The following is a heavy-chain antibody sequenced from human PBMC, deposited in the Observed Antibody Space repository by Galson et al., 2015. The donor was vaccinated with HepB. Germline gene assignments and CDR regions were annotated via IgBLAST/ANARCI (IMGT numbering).Heavy chain of an antibody. CDR1: GFTFSSYS. Sequence: SLRLSCAASGFTFSSYSMNWVRRAPGKGLEWVSSISSSSSYIYYADSVKGRFTISRDNAKNSLYLQMNSLRAEDTAVYYCAGAQVSAAHFFDYWGQGTLVTVSS. CDR3: AGAQVSAAHFFDY. J-gene: IGHJ4*02. V-gene: IGHV3-21*01. CDR2: ISSSSSYI. D-gene: IGHD6-13*01.